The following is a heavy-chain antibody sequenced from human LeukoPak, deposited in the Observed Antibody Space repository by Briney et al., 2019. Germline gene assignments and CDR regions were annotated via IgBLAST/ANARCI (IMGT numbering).Heavy chain of an antibody. V-gene: IGHV3-23*01. D-gene: IGHD5-18*01. CDR3: TKVPTSFYTASWGFDN. Sequence: GGSLRLSCAASGFTFSSYAMSWVRQAPGKGLEWVSAISGSESSTYYADSVRGRFTISRDNSKNTLYLQMNSLRSEDTAVYYCTKVPTSFYTASWGFDNWGQGTLVTVSS. CDR1: GFTFSSYA. CDR2: ISGSESST. J-gene: IGHJ4*02.